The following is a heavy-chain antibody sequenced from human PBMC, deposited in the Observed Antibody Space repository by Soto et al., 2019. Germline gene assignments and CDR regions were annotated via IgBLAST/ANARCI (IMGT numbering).Heavy chain of an antibody. CDR2: VYSSGGT. D-gene: IGHD3-3*01. Sequence: SETLSLTCTVSAGSMTSYYWTWIRQPAGKGLEWIGRVYSSGGTHYNPSLKIRITISLDTSKNQFSLRLLPVTDADTAVYFCARGQRFSDWFDPWGQGTLVTVSS. V-gene: IGHV4-4*07. CDR3: ARGQRFSDWFDP. CDR1: AGSMTSYY. J-gene: IGHJ5*02.